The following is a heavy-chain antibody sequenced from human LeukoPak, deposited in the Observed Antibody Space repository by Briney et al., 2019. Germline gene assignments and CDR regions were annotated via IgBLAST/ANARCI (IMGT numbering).Heavy chain of an antibody. D-gene: IGHD3-10*01. Sequence: SVKVSCKASGGTFSSYAISWVRQAPGQGLEWMGRIIPTLGIANYAQKFQGRVTITADKSTSTAYMELSSLRSEDTAVYYCAREDLDYGSERREFRYFDYWGQGTLVTVSS. CDR2: IIPTLGIA. V-gene: IGHV1-69*04. J-gene: IGHJ4*02. CDR1: GGTFSSYA. CDR3: AREDLDYGSERREFRYFDY.